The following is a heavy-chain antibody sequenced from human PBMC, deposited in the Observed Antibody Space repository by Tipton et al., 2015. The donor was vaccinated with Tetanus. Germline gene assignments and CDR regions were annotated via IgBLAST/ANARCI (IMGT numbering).Heavy chain of an antibody. CDR3: ARDRGDYIYYGMDV. Sequence: QVQPVQSGAEVKRPGASLTVSCKASGYTFTGYYLYWVRQAPGQGLEWMGWIDPNSGGTNYAQKFQGRVTMTRDTSISTAYMELSSLRSDDTAVYYCARDRGDYIYYGMDVWGPGTTVTVS. J-gene: IGHJ6*02. CDR1: GYTFTGYY. CDR2: IDPNSGGT. D-gene: IGHD3-22*01. V-gene: IGHV1-2*02.